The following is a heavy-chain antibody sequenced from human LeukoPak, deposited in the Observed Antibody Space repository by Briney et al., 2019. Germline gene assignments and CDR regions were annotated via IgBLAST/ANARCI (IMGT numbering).Heavy chain of an antibody. V-gene: IGHV3-53*01. J-gene: IGHJ6*03. CDR1: GFTVSSNY. CDR3: AKGTYCSGANCYPSVYYYYYMDV. Sequence: GGSLGLSCAASGFTVSSNYMSWVRQAPGKGLEWVSVIYSGGNTYYADSMKGRFTISRDNSKNTLYLQMSSLRAEDTAVYYCAKGTYCSGANCYPSVYYYYYMDVWGKGTTVTVSS. CDR2: IYSGGNT. D-gene: IGHD2-15*01.